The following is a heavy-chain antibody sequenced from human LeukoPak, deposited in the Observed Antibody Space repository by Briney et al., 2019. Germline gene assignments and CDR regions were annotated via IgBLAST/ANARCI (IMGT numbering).Heavy chain of an antibody. CDR3: ARESKSYDGSGFYHDY. V-gene: IGHV4-4*07. J-gene: IGHJ4*02. CDR1: GGSIRNYF. Sequence: SETLSLTCSVSGGSIRNYFWSWIRQPAGKGLEWIGRIYTSGSTDYNPSLRSRVTMSVDTSRNQFSPKLTSVTAADTAVYYCARESKSYDGSGFYHDYGGQGTLVAVSS. D-gene: IGHD3-22*01. CDR2: IYTSGST.